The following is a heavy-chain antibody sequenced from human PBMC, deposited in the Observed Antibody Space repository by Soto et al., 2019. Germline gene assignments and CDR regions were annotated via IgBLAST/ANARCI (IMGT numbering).Heavy chain of an antibody. Sequence: PSETLSLTCAVYGGSVNGYYWNWIRQPPGKGLEWIGEINHTGGTHYNPSPKSRVTMSVDTPKNQFSLRLSSVTAADTAIYYCATRITVFGLLIPPFDPWGQGTQATVSS. CDR2: INHTGGT. CDR3: ATRITVFGLLIPPFDP. J-gene: IGHJ5*02. CDR1: GGSVNGYY. D-gene: IGHD3-3*01. V-gene: IGHV4-34*01.